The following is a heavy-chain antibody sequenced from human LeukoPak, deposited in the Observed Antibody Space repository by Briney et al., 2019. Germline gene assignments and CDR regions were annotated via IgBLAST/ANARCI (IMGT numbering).Heavy chain of an antibody. J-gene: IGHJ6*02. CDR1: GFTFSGYS. V-gene: IGHV3-48*04. CDR2: ISGSSSPI. D-gene: IGHD2-2*01. Sequence: PGGSLRLSCAASGFTFSGYSMNWVRQAPGKGLEWLSYISGSSSPIFYADSVKGRFTVSRDNAKNSLYLQMNSLRAEDTAVYYCARDHGSTPPRSMDVWGQGTTVTVSS. CDR3: ARDHGSTPPRSMDV.